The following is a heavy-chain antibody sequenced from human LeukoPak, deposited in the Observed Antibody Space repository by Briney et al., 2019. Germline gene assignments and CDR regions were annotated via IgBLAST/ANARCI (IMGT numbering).Heavy chain of an antibody. CDR3: AKDRGIAAAGEYDAFDI. D-gene: IGHD6-13*01. V-gene: IGHV3-23*01. J-gene: IGHJ3*02. Sequence: GGSLRLSCAASGFTFSSYAMSWVRQAPGKGLEWVSAISGSGGSTYYADSVKGRFTISRDNSKNTLYLQMNSLRAEDTAVYYCAKDRGIAAAGEYDAFDIWGQGTMVTVSS. CDR2: ISGSGGST. CDR1: GFTFSSYA.